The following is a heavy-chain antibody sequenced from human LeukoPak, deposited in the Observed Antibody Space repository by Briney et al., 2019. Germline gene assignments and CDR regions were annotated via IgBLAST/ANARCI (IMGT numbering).Heavy chain of an antibody. V-gene: IGHV4-38-2*01. CDR3: ARRTTVTLYYFDY. CDR1: GYSISSGYY. CDR2: IYHSGST. D-gene: IGHD4-17*01. J-gene: IGHJ4*02. Sequence: SETLSLTRAVSGYSISSGYYWGWIRQPPGKGLEWTGSIYHSGSTYYNPSLKSRVTISVDTSKNRFSLKLSSVTAADTAVYYCARRTTVTLYYFDYWGQGTLVTVSS.